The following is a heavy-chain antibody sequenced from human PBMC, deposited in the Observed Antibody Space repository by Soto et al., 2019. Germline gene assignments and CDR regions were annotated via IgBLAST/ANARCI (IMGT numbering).Heavy chain of an antibody. CDR3: ARGKRFLEWFPADAFDI. D-gene: IGHD3-3*01. Sequence: ASVKVSCKASGYTFTSYDINWVRQATGQGFEWMGWMNPNSGNTGYAQKFQGRVTMTRNTSISTAYMELSSLRSEDTAVYYCARGKRFLEWFPADAFDIWGQGTMVTVSS. J-gene: IGHJ3*02. CDR1: GYTFTSYD. CDR2: MNPNSGNT. V-gene: IGHV1-8*01.